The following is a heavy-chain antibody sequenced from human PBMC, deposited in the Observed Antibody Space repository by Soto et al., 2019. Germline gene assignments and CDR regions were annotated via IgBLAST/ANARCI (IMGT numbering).Heavy chain of an antibody. CDR3: ARVVGGSGSYYYYYYGMDV. D-gene: IGHD3-10*01. Sequence: SGGSLRLSCSASGFTFSSYAMHWVRQAPGKGLEYVSAISSNGSSTSYADSVKGRFTISRDNAKNTLYLQMNSLRAEDTAVYYCARVVGGSGSYYYYYYGMDVWGQGTTVTVSS. CDR1: GFTFSSYA. J-gene: IGHJ6*02. CDR2: ISSNGSST. V-gene: IGHV3-64*04.